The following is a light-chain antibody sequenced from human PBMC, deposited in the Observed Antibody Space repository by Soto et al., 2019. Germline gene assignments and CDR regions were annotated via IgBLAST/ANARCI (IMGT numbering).Light chain of an antibody. J-gene: IGKJ1*01. Sequence: EIVLTQSPGTLSLSPGERATLSCRASQSVSSNYLAWYQQKPGQAPRLLVYAASSRATGIPDRFRGSGSGTDFTLTISGLEPEDVAVYYCQQYGSSPRTFGQGTKVEI. CDR3: QQYGSSPRT. CDR2: AAS. V-gene: IGKV3-20*01. CDR1: QSVSSNY.